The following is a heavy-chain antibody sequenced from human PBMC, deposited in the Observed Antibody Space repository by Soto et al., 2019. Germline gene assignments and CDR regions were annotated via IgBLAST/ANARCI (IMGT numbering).Heavy chain of an antibody. CDR3: ARHNSWYAGAGMDV. CDR1: GGSISSSSYY. Sequence: QLQLQESGPGLVKPSETLSLTCTVSGGSISSSSYYWGWIRQPPGKGLEWIGSIYYSGSTYYNPSLKSRVTISVDTSKNQFSLKLSSVTAADTAVYYCARHNSWYAGAGMDVWGQGTTVTVSS. CDR2: IYYSGST. V-gene: IGHV4-39*01. J-gene: IGHJ6*02. D-gene: IGHD2-2*01.